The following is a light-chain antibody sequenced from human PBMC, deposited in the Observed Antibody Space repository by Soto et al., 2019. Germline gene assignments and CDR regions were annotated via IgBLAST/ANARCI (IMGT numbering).Light chain of an antibody. CDR3: NSYTSSSTYV. J-gene: IGLJ1*01. V-gene: IGLV2-14*03. CDR1: SSDVGGFNY. CDR2: DVT. Sequence: QSVLTQPASVSGSPGQSITISCTGTSSDVGGFNYVSWYQQHPGKAPKLMIYDVTNRPSGFSYRFSGSKSGNTASLTISGLQAEDEADYYCNSYTSSSTYVFGTGTKVTVL.